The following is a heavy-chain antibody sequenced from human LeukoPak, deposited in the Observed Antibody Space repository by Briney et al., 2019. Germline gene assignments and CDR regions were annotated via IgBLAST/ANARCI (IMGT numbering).Heavy chain of an antibody. CDR3: ARGRWQYYYYYYMDV. Sequence: ASVRVSCKASGYTFTSYDINWVRQATGQGLEWMGWMNPNSGNTGHAQKFQGRVTITRNTSISTAYMELSSLRSEDTAVYYCARGRWQYYYYYYMDVWGKGTTVTVSS. J-gene: IGHJ6*03. CDR2: MNPNSGNT. V-gene: IGHV1-8*03. D-gene: IGHD4-23*01. CDR1: GYTFTSYD.